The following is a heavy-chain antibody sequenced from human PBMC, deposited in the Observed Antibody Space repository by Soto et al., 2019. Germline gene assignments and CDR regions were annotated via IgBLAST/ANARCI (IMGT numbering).Heavy chain of an antibody. CDR3: ALRSMAVVPEY. V-gene: IGHV4-59*01. CDR2: LYYGGSA. Sequence: QVQLQESGPGLVKPSETLSLTCAVSGDSISSYYCMWIRQPPGKGLESIGYLYYGGSANYNPSLKSRVILSVDTSTNQCSLKLISMTAADTAVYYCALRSMAVVPEYWGQGTLVTVSS. J-gene: IGHJ4*02. D-gene: IGHD3-22*01. CDR1: GDSISSYY.